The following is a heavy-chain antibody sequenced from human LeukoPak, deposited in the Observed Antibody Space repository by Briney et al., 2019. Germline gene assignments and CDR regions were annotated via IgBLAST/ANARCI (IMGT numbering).Heavy chain of an antibody. CDR1: DGSSSGYY. CDR3: ARGVDY. V-gene: IGHV4-34*01. CDR2: INQSGTT. J-gene: IGHJ4*02. Sequence: SETLSLTCAVYDGSSSGYYWTWFRQSPGKGLEWLGEINQSGTTNYNPSLKGRVTISVDPSKSQFSLNLKSMTAADTAVYYCARGVDYWGQGTPVTVSS.